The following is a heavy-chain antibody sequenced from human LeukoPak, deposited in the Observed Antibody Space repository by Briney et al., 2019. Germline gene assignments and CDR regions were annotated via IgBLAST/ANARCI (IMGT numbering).Heavy chain of an antibody. CDR3: ARARVPIAVAGLYYFDY. V-gene: IGHV1-2*02. CDR1: GYTFTGYF. D-gene: IGHD6-19*01. Sequence: ASVKVSCKASGYTFTGYFMHWVRQAPGQGLEWMGWINPNSGGTNYAQKFQGRVTMTRDTSSSSAYMDLTRLKSGDTAVYYCARARVPIAVAGLYYFDYWGQGALVTVSS. J-gene: IGHJ4*02. CDR2: INPNSGGT.